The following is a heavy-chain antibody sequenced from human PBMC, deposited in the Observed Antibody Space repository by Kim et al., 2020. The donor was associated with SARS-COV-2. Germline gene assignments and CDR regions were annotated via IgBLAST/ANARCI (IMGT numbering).Heavy chain of an antibody. Sequence: GGSLRLSCAASGFTFDDYAMHWVRQAPGKGLEWVSGISWNSGSIGYADSVKGRFTISRDNAKNSLYLQMNSLRAEDTALYYCTKDFGYSSGSVDYWGQGNLVTVSS. CDR2: ISWNSGSI. J-gene: IGHJ4*01. CDR1: GFTFDDYA. CDR3: TKDFGYSSGSVDY. D-gene: IGHD6-19*01. V-gene: IGHV3-9*01.